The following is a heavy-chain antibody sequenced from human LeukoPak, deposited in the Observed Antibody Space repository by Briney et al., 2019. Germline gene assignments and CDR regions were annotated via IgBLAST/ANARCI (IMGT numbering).Heavy chain of an antibody. CDR3: ARGTGYCSGGSCGSY. CDR1: GFTFSTYA. J-gene: IGHJ4*02. V-gene: IGHV3-23*01. CDR2: ISGSGGST. D-gene: IGHD2-15*01. Sequence: PGGSLRLSCAASGFTFSTYAMSWVRQAPGKGLEWVSLISGSGGSTYYADSVKGRFTISRDNAKNSLYLQMNSLRAEDTAVYYCARGTGYCSGGSCGSYWGQGTLVTVSS.